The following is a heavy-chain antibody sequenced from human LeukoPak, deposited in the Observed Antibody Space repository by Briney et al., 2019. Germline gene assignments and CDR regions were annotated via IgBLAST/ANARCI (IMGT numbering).Heavy chain of an antibody. V-gene: IGHV1-2*02. J-gene: IGHJ6*03. Sequence: ASVKVSCKASGYTFTGYYMHWVRQAPGQGLEWMGWINPNSGGTNYAQKFQGRVTMTSDTSISTAYMELSRLRADDTAVYYCARDRHTARIYYYYYYYMDVWGKGTTVTVSS. CDR1: GYTFTGYY. D-gene: IGHD2-15*01. CDR3: ARDRHTARIYYYYYYYMDV. CDR2: INPNSGGT.